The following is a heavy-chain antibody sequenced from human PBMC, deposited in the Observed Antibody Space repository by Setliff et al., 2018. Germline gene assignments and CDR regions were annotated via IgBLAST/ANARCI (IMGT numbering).Heavy chain of an antibody. CDR3: ARAPAYVGNLMVVVTTEGYYFDS. D-gene: IGHD3-22*01. CDR2: TSAYNGNT. Sequence: ASVKVSCKASGYTFTSYYMHWVRQAPGQGLEWMGWTSAYNGNTNYAQKLQGRVTMTTDTSTSTAYMELRSLRSDDTAVYYCARAPAYVGNLMVVVTTEGYYFDSWGQGTLVTVSS. CDR1: GYTFTSYY. V-gene: IGHV1-18*04. J-gene: IGHJ4*02.